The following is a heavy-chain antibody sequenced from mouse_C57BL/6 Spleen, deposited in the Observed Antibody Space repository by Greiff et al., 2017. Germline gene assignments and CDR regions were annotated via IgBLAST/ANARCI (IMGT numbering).Heavy chain of an antibody. CDR2: IHPNSGST. D-gene: IGHD2-5*01. J-gene: IGHJ4*01. Sequence: QVQLQQPGAELVKPGASVKLSCKASGYTFTSYWMHWVKQRPGQGLEWIGMIHPNSGSTNYNEKFKSKATLTVDKSSSTAYMQLSSLTSEDSAVYYCARSGYSNSYYYAMDYWGQGTSVTVSS. V-gene: IGHV1-64*01. CDR1: GYTFTSYW. CDR3: ARSGYSNSYYYAMDY.